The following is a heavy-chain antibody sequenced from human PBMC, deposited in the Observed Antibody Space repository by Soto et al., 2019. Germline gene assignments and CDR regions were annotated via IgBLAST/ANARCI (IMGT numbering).Heavy chain of an antibody. Sequence: QVQLQESGPGLVRPSQTLSLTCTVSGGSISSGDYYWSWIRQAPGKGLEWIGYISNSGTAYYNPSLKSRVTISVDTSKNHFSLKLSSVTVADTAVSSCARDAWTVVRGLPISGGLDVWGQGTTVTVSS. V-gene: IGHV4-30-4*01. CDR3: ARDAWTVVRGLPISGGLDV. D-gene: IGHD3-10*01. CDR2: ISNSGTA. J-gene: IGHJ6*02. CDR1: GGSISSGDYY.